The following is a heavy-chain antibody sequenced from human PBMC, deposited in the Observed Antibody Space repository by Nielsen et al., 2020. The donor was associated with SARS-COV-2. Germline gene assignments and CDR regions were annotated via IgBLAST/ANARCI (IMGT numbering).Heavy chain of an antibody. Sequence: SETLSLTCAVYGGSFSGYYWSWIRQPPGKGLEWIGEINHSGSTNYNPSLKSRVTISVDTSKNQFSLKLSSVTAADTAVYYCARGLSLSGFDPWGQGTPVPVS. CDR1: GGSFSGYY. J-gene: IGHJ5*02. V-gene: IGHV4-34*01. CDR2: INHSGST. D-gene: IGHD3-10*01. CDR3: ARGLSLSGFDP.